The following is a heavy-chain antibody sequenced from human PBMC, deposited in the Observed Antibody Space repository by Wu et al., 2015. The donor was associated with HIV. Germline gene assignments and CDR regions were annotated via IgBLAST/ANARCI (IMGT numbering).Heavy chain of an antibody. CDR3: ARNTDSVATSLYSLGV. D-gene: IGHD6-19*01. J-gene: IGHJ6*02. Sequence: QVQLVQSGPEVKKPGSSVKVTCKASGDGFTSYAVSWVRQAPGQGLEWMGGINPLFGTTRHAQKFQDRITITTDEAKTIVYLELDSLRSDDTAVYYCARNTDSVATSLYSLGVWGQGTTVTVSS. CDR2: INPLFGTT. V-gene: IGHV1-69*05. CDR1: GDGFTSYA.